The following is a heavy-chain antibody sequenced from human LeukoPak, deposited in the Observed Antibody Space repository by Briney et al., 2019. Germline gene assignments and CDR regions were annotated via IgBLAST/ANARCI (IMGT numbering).Heavy chain of an antibody. CDR3: ARDGVSYFDNSGYYVPDAFDI. CDR2: IYYSGST. V-gene: IGHV4-61*01. CDR1: GGSISSSSYY. J-gene: IGHJ3*02. Sequence: SETLSLTCTVSGGSISSSSYYWSWIRQPPGKGLEWIGYIYYSGSTNYNPSLKSRVTISVDTSKNQFSLKLSSVTAADTAVYYCARDGVSYFDNSGYYVPDAFDIWGQGTMVTVSS. D-gene: IGHD3-22*01.